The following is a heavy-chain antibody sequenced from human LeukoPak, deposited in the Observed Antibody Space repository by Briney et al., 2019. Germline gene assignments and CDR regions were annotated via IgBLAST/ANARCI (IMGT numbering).Heavy chain of an antibody. CDR1: GFTFSSYG. CDR3: AKDWVDSSHDAFDI. Sequence: PGRSLRLSCAASGFTFSSYGMHWVRQAPGKGLEWEAVISYDGSNKYYADSVKGRFTISRDNSKNTLYLQMNSLRAEDTAVYYCAKDWVDSSHDAFDIWGQGTMVTVSS. CDR2: ISYDGSNK. D-gene: IGHD3-22*01. V-gene: IGHV3-30*18. J-gene: IGHJ3*02.